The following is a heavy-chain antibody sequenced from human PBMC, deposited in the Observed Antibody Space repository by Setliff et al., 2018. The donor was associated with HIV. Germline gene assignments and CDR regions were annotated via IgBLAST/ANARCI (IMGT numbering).Heavy chain of an antibody. Sequence: GESLKISCKGSGYSFTSYWIGWVRQMPGKGLEWMGIINPYDSDNRCSPSFQGQVTISADKSISTAYLQWSSLKASDTAMYYCARGSSSWNNDCFDIWGQGTMVTVSS. CDR1: GYSFTSYW. D-gene: IGHD6-13*01. J-gene: IGHJ3*02. V-gene: IGHV5-51*01. CDR2: INPYDSDN. CDR3: ARGSSSWNNDCFDI.